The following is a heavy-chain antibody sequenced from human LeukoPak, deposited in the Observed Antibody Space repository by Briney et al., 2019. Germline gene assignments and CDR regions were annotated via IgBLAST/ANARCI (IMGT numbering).Heavy chain of an antibody. CDR1: GFTFDDYG. Sequence: PGGSLRLSCAASGFTFDDYGMSWVRQAPGKGLEWVSGINWNGSGAGYADSVKGRFTISRDNAKNSLYLQMNSLRAEDTAVYYCARDDCSGGSCYSHYWGQGTLVTVSS. J-gene: IGHJ4*02. CDR2: INWNGSGA. D-gene: IGHD2-15*01. V-gene: IGHV3-20*04. CDR3: ARDDCSGGSCYSHY.